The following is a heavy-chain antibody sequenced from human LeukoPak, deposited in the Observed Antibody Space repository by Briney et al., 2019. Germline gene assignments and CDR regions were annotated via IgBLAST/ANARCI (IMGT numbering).Heavy chain of an antibody. CDR3: ARDKGIVGATGGYWFDP. CDR1: GYIFTSYG. D-gene: IGHD1-26*01. J-gene: IGHJ5*02. CDR2: INPNSGGI. V-gene: IGHV1-2*02. Sequence: ASVKVSCKASGYIFTSYGISWVRQAPGQGLEWMGWINPNSGGINYAQKFQGRVTMTRDTSISTAYMELNSLRSDNTAVYYCARDKGIVGATGGYWFDPWGQGTLVTVSS.